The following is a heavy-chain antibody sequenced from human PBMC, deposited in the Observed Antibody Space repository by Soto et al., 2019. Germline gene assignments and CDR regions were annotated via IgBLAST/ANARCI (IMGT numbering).Heavy chain of an antibody. D-gene: IGHD1-26*01. CDR1: GGTFSSYI. CDR2: ISPIFGTP. J-gene: IGHJ4*02. V-gene: IGHV1-69*13. Sequence: SVKVSCKASGGTFSSYIISWVRQAPGQGLEWMAGISPIFGTPIYAQKFQDRVTITADDSTMTAYMEINRLTSEDTAVYYCARVVVGSRLSLDYWGQGTLVTVSS. CDR3: ARVVVGSRLSLDY.